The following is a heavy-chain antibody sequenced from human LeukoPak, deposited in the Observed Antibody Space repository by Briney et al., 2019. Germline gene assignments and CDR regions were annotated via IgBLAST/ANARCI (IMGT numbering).Heavy chain of an antibody. CDR3: AGVRYCSSTSCRNFYYYYGMDV. Sequence: SVKVSCKASGGTFSSYAISWVRQAPGQGLEWMGGIIPIFGTANYAQKFQGRVTITADKSTSTAYMELSSLRSEDTAVYYCAGVRYCSSTSCRNFYYYYGMDVWGKGTTVTVSS. CDR2: IIPIFGTA. J-gene: IGHJ6*04. D-gene: IGHD2-2*01. V-gene: IGHV1-69*06. CDR1: GGTFSSYA.